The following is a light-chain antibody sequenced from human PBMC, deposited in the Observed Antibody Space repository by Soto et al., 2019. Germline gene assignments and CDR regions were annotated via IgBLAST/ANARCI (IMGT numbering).Light chain of an antibody. CDR3: CSYAGSLSFV. J-gene: IGLJ1*01. V-gene: IGLV2-11*01. CDR1: SSDVGGYNY. CDR2: DVT. Sequence: QSVLTQPRSVSGSPGQSVSISCTGTSSDVGGYNYVSWYQHHPGKAPKLMIYDVTKRPSGVPDRFSGFKSGNTASLTISGLQAEDEADYYCCSYAGSLSFVFGTGTKVTVL.